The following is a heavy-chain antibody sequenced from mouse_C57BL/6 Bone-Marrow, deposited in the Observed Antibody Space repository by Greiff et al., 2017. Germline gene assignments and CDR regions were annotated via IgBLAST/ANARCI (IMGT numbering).Heavy chain of an antibody. J-gene: IGHJ1*03. D-gene: IGHD1-1*01. V-gene: IGHV1-64*01. CDR3: ARSIPRSGIYYDGSGCVLGDFDV. CDR1: GYTFTSYW. Sequence: QVQLQQPGAELVKPGASVKLSCKASGYTFTSYWMHWVKQRPGQGLEWIGMIHPNSGSTNYNEKFKSKATLTVDKSSSTAYMQLSSLTSEDSAVYYCARSIPRSGIYYDGSGCVLGDFDVWGTGTTVTVSS. CDR2: IHPNSGST.